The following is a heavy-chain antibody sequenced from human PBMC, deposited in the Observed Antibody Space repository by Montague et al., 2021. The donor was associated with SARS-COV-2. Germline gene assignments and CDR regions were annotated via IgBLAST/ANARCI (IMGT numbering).Heavy chain of an antibody. D-gene: IGHD3-16*01. CDR2: IYPGDSNT. J-gene: IGHJ3*02. V-gene: IGHV5-51*01. CDR3: ARPDGASYGGAFDI. Sequence: QSGAEVKKPGESLEISCKGTGYSFPTYWIGWVRQTPGKGLEWLGIIYPGDSNTIYNPSLQGQVTISADTSLNTAYLRLSSLKASDTAMYYCARPDGASYGGAFDIWGQGTMVTVSS. CDR1: GYSFPTYW.